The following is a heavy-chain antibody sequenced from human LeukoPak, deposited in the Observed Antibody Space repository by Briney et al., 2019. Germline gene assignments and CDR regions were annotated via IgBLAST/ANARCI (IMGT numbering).Heavy chain of an antibody. V-gene: IGHV3-48*01. CDR3: ASDIEYYDSSPY. D-gene: IGHD3-22*01. Sequence: GXXLRLSCAASGFTFSSYSMNWVRQTPGKGLEWVSYISSSSSTIYYADSVKGRFTISRDNAKNSLYLQMNSLRAEDTAVYYCASDIEYYDSSPYWGQGTLVTVSS. J-gene: IGHJ4*02. CDR1: GFTFSSYS. CDR2: ISSSSSTI.